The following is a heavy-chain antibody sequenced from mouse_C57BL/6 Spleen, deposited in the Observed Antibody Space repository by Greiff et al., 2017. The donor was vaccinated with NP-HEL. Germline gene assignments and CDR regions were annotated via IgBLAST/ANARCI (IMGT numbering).Heavy chain of an antibody. CDR1: GYTFTEYT. CDR3: ARAIYYDFYFDY. J-gene: IGHJ2*01. CDR2: FYPGSGSI. V-gene: IGHV1-62-2*01. Sequence: VKLVESGAELVKPGASVKLSCKASGYTFTEYTIHWVKQRSGQGLEWIGWFYPGSGSIKYNEKFKDKATLTVDKSSSTFYMELSRLTSEDSAVYFCARAIYYDFYFDYWGQGTTLTVSS. D-gene: IGHD2-4*01.